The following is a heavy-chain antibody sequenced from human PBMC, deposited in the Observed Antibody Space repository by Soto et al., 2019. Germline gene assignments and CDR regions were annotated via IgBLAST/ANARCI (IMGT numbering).Heavy chain of an antibody. CDR1: GYTFTSYV. V-gene: IGHV1-18*01. CDR2: ISAYNGNT. D-gene: IGHD6-19*01. Sequence: QVQLVQSGAEVKKPGASVKVSCRASGYTFTSYVISWVRQAPAQGLEWMGWISAYNGNTNFAQKLQGRVTMTTDTSSSTAYMELRSLRSYDRSVYYCARVVATVAGPDGRDVWGQGTTVTVSS. CDR3: ARVVATVAGPDGRDV. J-gene: IGHJ6*02.